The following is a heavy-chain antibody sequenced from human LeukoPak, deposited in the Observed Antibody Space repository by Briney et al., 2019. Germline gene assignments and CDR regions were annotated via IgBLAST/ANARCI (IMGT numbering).Heavy chain of an antibody. V-gene: IGHV1-18*01. CDR1: GYTFTSYG. CDR3: ARGGVYYDFWSGYHDAFDI. J-gene: IGHJ3*02. Sequence: GASVKVSCKASGYTFTSYGISWVRQAPGQGLEWMGWISAYNGNTNYAQKLQGRVTITRNTSISTAYMELSSLRSEDTAVYYCARGGVYYDFWSGYHDAFDIWGQGTMVTVSS. CDR2: ISAYNGNT. D-gene: IGHD3-3*01.